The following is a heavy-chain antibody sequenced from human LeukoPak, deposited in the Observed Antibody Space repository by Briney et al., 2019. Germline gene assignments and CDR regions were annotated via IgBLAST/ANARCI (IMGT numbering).Heavy chain of an antibody. Sequence: GGSLRLSCAASGFTFSGSAMHWVRQASGKGPAWVGRIRSKANSYATAYAASVKGRFTISRDDSKNTAYLQMNSLKTEDTAVYYCTRPGGTVTEATFDYWGQGTLVTVSS. V-gene: IGHV3-73*01. J-gene: IGHJ4*02. CDR1: GFTFSGSA. CDR3: TRPGGTVTEATFDY. CDR2: IRSKANSYAT. D-gene: IGHD4-11*01.